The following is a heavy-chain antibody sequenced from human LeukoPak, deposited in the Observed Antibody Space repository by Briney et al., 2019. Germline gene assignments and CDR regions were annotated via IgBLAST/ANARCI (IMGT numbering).Heavy chain of an antibody. D-gene: IGHD2-15*01. CDR2: ISWNSATI. CDR1: GFIFDDYG. V-gene: IGHV3-9*01. Sequence: GRSLRLSRAASGFIFDDYGMHWVRQVPGKGLEWVSGISWNSATIAYADSVKGRFTISRYNAKNSLNLQMNSLTVEDRALYYCVRDKFCGSCYVFDYWGQGTLVTVSS. J-gene: IGHJ4*02. CDR3: VRDKFCGSCYVFDY.